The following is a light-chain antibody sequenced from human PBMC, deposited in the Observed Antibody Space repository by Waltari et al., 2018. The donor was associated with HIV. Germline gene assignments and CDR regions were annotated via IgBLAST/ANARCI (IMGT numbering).Light chain of an antibody. J-gene: IGKJ2*01. CDR1: QSLLYTSNNKDY. CDR2: WAS. V-gene: IGKV4-1*01. Sequence: IVMTQSPESLAVSLGGRATINCRSSQSLLYTSNNKDYLVWYQQKPGQPPKVLISWASTRESGVPDRFSGSGSGTDFTLTISSLQAEDVAVYYCQQYYSTPVTFGQGTKLEIK. CDR3: QQYYSTPVT.